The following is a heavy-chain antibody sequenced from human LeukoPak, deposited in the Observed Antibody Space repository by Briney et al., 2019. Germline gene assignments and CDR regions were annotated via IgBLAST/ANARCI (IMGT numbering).Heavy chain of an antibody. D-gene: IGHD2-21*02. CDR3: ARLAYCGGDCHPFDY. Sequence: PGGSLRLSCAASGFTFSSYSMNWVRQAPGKGLEWVSYISSSSSTIYYADSVKGRFTISRDNAKNSLYLQMNSLRAEDTAVYYCARLAYCGGDCHPFDYWGQGTLVTVSS. V-gene: IGHV3-48*04. CDR1: GFTFSSYS. CDR2: ISSSSSTI. J-gene: IGHJ4*02.